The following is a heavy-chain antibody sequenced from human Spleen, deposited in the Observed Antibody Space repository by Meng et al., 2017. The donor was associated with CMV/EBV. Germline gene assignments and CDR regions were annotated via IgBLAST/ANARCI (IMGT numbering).Heavy chain of an antibody. J-gene: IGHJ6*02. CDR2: IWYDGSNK. CDR3: AKDLVRRSLYYYYGMDV. Sequence: LSLTCAASGFTFSSYGMHWVRQAPGKGLEWVAVIWYDGSNKYYADSVKGRFTISRDNSKNTLYLQMNSLRAEDTAVYYCAKDLVRRSLYYYYGMDVWGQGTTVTVSS. CDR1: GFTFSSYG. V-gene: IGHV3-33*06. D-gene: IGHD1-1*01.